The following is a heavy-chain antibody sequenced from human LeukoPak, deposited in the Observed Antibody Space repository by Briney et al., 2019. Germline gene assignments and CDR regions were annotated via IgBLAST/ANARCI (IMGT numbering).Heavy chain of an antibody. Sequence: PGRSLRLSCAASGFTFSSYAMHSVRQAPGTGLEWLAVISYDGSNKYYADSVKGRFTISRDNSKNTLYLQMNSLRAEDTAVYYCARDIDSSGSDWGQGTLVTVSS. D-gene: IGHD6-19*01. V-gene: IGHV3-30*04. J-gene: IGHJ4*02. CDR2: ISYDGSNK. CDR1: GFTFSSYA. CDR3: ARDIDSSGSD.